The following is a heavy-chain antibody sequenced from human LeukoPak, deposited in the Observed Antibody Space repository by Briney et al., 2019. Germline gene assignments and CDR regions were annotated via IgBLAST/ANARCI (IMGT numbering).Heavy chain of an antibody. J-gene: IGHJ3*01. CDR1: GDSIRSSF. D-gene: IGHD3-16*01. CDR2: ISYSGAT. CDR3: ASRGNDAFAF. V-gene: IGHV4-59*01. Sequence: SETLSLTCTVSGDSIRSSFWIWIRQPPGKGLEWIGYISYSGATNYNPSLKGRVTSSIDTSKNQFSLNLNSVTAADTAVYYCASRGNDAFAFWGQGTMVTVSS.